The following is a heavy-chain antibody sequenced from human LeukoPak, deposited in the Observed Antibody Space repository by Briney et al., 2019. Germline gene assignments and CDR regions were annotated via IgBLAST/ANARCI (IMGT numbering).Heavy chain of an antibody. D-gene: IGHD6-13*01. Sequence: SETLSLTCTVSGGSISSSTYYWGWIRQPPGKGLEWIGSIYYSGSTYYNASLKSRVTISADTSKNQFSLKLSSVTAADKAFYHCARPLSGSSSWHGDAFDIWGQGTMVTVSS. CDR3: ARPLSGSSSWHGDAFDI. V-gene: IGHV4-39*01. J-gene: IGHJ3*02. CDR2: IYYSGST. CDR1: GGSISSSTYY.